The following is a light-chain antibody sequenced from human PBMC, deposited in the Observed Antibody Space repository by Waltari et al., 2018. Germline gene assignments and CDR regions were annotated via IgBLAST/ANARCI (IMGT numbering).Light chain of an antibody. CDR2: DAS. J-gene: IGKJ1*01. CDR3: QKYGSLPAT. V-gene: IGKV3-20*01. Sequence: EIMLTQSPGTLSLSPGERATLSCRASQSISKYLAWYQQNPGQAPRLLIYDASIRATGIPDSFSGSGYGTDFSLTISRLEPEDYAVYYCQKYGSLPATFGRGTKVEIK. CDR1: QSISKY.